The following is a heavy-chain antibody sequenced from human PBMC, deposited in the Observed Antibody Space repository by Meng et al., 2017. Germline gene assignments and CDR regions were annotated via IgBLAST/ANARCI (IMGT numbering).Heavy chain of an antibody. CDR1: GYTFGDFY. V-gene: IGHV3-11*04. D-gene: IGHD3/OR15-3a*01. J-gene: IGHJ4*02. CDR2: ISIDGSSM. Sequence: GESLKISCAASGYTFGDFYMTWIRQAPGKGLEWIAYISIDGSSMEYADSVKGRFTISRDNGKKSLYLEMNSLRVEDTAMYYCAISPGTGESWGQGTLVTVSS. CDR3: AISPGTGES.